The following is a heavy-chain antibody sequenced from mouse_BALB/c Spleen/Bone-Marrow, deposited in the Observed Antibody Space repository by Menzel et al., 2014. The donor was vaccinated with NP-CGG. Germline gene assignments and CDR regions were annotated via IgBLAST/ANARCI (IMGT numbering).Heavy chain of an antibody. CDR1: GYSFTGYF. V-gene: IGHV1-37*01. CDR2: INPYNGDT. J-gene: IGHJ4*01. Sequence: VQLQQSGPELVKPGASVKISCKASGYSFTGYFMNWVKQSPGKSLAWIGRINPYNGDTFYNQKFKGKATLTVDKSSSTAHMELLSLTSEDSAVYYGGRGGVYYAMDYWGQGTSATVSS. CDR3: GRGGVYYAMDY. D-gene: IGHD1-1*02.